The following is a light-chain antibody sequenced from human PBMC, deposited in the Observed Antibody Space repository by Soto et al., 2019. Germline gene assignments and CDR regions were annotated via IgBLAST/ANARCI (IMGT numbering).Light chain of an antibody. CDR2: GNS. V-gene: IGLV1-40*01. CDR1: SSNIGAGYD. Sequence: QSVLTQPPSVSGAPGQRVTISCTGSSSNIGAGYDVHWYQQLPGTAPKLLIYGNSNRPSGVTDRFSGSKSGTSASLAITGLKAADEADYYCQSYESSLSVWVFGGGTKLTVL. CDR3: QSYESSLSVWV. J-gene: IGLJ3*02.